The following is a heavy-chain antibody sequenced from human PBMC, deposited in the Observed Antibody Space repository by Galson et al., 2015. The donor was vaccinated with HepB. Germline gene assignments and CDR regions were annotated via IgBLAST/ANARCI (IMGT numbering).Heavy chain of an antibody. CDR1: GHTLTDLS. D-gene: IGHD3-22*01. V-gene: IGHV1-24*01. CDR2: FVLDDGEI. CDR3: ATDPRQWGLLGY. Sequence: SVKVSCKVSGHTLTDLSIHWVRQGPGEGLEWMGGFVLDDGEIVYAQKFQGRVTLTEDTSTDTAYMELTSLTSEDTAVYFCATDPRQWGLLGYWGQGTLVTVSS. J-gene: IGHJ4*02.